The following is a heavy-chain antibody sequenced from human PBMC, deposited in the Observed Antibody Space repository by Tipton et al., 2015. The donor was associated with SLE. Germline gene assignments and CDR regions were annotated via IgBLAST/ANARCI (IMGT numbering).Heavy chain of an antibody. CDR3: ASSYDPDF. CDR2: ISGSGETT. CDR1: GFTFNTHA. D-gene: IGHD5-18*01. V-gene: IGHV3-23*01. J-gene: IGHJ4*02. Sequence: SLRLSCAASGFTFNTHAMSWVRQAPGKGPEWVSSISGSGETTEYADSVKGRFTISRDNAKNSLYLQMNSLRAEDTAVYYCASSYDPDFWGQGTLVTVSS.